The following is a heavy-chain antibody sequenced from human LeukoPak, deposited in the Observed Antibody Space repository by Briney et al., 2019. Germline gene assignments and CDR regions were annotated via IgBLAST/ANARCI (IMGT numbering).Heavy chain of an antibody. CDR1: GSSISSGYY. CDR2: IYYSGST. Sequence: PSETLSLTCTVSGSSISSGYYWGWIRQPPGKGLEWIGSIYYSGSTYYNPSLKSRVTISVDTSKNQFSLKLSSVTAADTAVYYCARVKDPGGYYYYYYMDVWGKGTTVTVSS. CDR3: ARVKDPGGYYYYYYMDV. J-gene: IGHJ6*03. V-gene: IGHV4-38-2*02. D-gene: IGHD3-16*01.